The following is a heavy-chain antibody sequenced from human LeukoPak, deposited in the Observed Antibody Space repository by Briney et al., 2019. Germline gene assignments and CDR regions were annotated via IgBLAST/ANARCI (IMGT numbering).Heavy chain of an antibody. Sequence: GGSLRLSCAASGFTFNSHAMAWVRQAPGKGLEWVSAISGSGGRTYDADSVKGRFTISRDNSKNTLYLQMNSLRAEDTAVYYCAKWGCSGGSCYPFDYWGQGMLVTVSS. CDR3: AKWGCSGGSCYPFDY. D-gene: IGHD2-15*01. J-gene: IGHJ4*02. V-gene: IGHV3-23*01. CDR1: GFTFNSHA. CDR2: ISGSGGRT.